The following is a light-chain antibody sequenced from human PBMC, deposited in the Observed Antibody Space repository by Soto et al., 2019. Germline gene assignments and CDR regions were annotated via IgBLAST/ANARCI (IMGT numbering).Light chain of an antibody. CDR2: DVT. V-gene: IGLV2-14*03. Sequence: QSVLTQPASVSGSPGQSITISCSGTPSDIGAYNYVSWYQHLPGKAPKVIIYDVTNRPSGVSSRFSGSKSGTTASLTISGLQDADEANYYCGSYTISSTLMIFGGGTKLTVL. CDR1: PSDIGAYNY. CDR3: GSYTISSTLMI. J-gene: IGLJ2*01.